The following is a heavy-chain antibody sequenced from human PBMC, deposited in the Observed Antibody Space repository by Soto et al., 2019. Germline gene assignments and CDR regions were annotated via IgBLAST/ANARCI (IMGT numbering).Heavy chain of an antibody. CDR1: GLTFSSYA. Sequence: SVKVSFKASGLTFSSYAMSWVRQAPGQGLEWRGVIIPIFGTANYAQKFQCRVTITADESTSTAYVELSSLRSEDTAVYYCCGPGNSRGWNYSGMEVRGKGTTVIVSS. CDR3: CGPGNSRGWNYSGMEV. V-gene: IGHV1-69*13. J-gene: IGHJ6*04. D-gene: IGHD6-19*01. CDR2: IIPIFGTA.